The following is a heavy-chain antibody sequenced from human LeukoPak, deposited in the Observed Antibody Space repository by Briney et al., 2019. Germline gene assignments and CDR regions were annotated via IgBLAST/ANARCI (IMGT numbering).Heavy chain of an antibody. CDR1: GGSISSYY. D-gene: IGHD1-1*01. CDR3: ASTTRGGTYYYYMDV. V-gene: IGHV4-4*07. Sequence: PSETLSLTCTVSGGSISSYYWSWIRQPAGKGLEWIGRIYTSGSTNYNPSLKSRVTMSVDTSKNQFSLKLSSVTAADTAVYYCASTTRGGTYYYYMDVWGKGTTVTISS. J-gene: IGHJ6*03. CDR2: IYTSGST.